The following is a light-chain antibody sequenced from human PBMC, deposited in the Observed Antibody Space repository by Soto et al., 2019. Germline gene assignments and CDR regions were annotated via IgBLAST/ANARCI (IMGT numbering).Light chain of an antibody. CDR1: QSVSSSY. CDR2: GAS. Sequence: EIVLTQSPGTLSLSPGERATLSCRASQSVSSSYLAWYQQTLGQSPRLLIYGASSRATGIPDRFSGSGSGTDFTLTIRRLEPEDFAVYYCQQYGSSPAFGGGTKVEIK. V-gene: IGKV3-20*01. J-gene: IGKJ4*01. CDR3: QQYGSSPA.